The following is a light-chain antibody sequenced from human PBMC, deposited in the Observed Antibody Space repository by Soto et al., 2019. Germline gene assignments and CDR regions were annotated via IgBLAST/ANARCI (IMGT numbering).Light chain of an antibody. V-gene: IGLV1-40*01. J-gene: IGLJ1*01. CDR2: GNS. CDR1: SSNIGAGYD. Sequence: QSVLTQRPSVSGAPGQRVTISCTGSSSNIGAGYDVHWYQQLPGTAPKLLIYGNSNRPSGVPDRFSGSKSGTSASLAITGLQAEDEADYYCQSYDSSLGYVFGTGTKV. CDR3: QSYDSSLGYV.